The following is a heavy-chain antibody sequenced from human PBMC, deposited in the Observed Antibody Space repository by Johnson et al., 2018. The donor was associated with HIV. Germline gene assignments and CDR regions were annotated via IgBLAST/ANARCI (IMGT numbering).Heavy chain of an antibody. D-gene: IGHD4/OR15-4a*01. CDR1: GFTFRNYW. Sequence: VQLVESGGGLVQPGGTLRLSCVVSGFTFRNYWMEWVRQAPGKGLVWVSRISTDGGRTTYADSVKDRFTISRDNAKNTLYLEMSGLRADDTAVYYCVRDDYSFDIWGQGTMVTVSS. CDR2: ISTDGGRT. CDR3: VRDDYSFDI. J-gene: IGHJ3*02. V-gene: IGHV3-74*01.